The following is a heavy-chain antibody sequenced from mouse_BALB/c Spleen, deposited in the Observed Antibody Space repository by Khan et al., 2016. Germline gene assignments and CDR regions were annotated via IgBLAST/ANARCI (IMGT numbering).Heavy chain of an antibody. J-gene: IGHJ4*01. CDR3: TRSHSYYAMDY. V-gene: IGHV3-1*02. CDR1: GYSITSGYS. CDR2: IHYSGGT. Sequence: EVKLLESGPDLVKPSQSLSLTCTVTGYSITSGYSWHWIRQFPGNKLEWMGYIHYSGGTKYIPSLKSRISITRDTSKNQFFLKLNSVTPEDTATYYCTRSHSYYAMDYWGQGTSVTVSS.